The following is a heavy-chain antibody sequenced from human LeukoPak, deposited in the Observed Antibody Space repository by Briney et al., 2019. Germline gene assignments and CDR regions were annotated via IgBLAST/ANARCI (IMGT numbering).Heavy chain of an antibody. V-gene: IGHV1-8*01. CDR2: MNRNSGNT. J-gene: IGHJ4*02. D-gene: IGHD6-19*01. CDR3: AMSSGWYVDY. Sequence: ASVKDSCKASGYTFTIYDINWVRQATGQGLEWMGWMNRNSGNTGYAQKFQGRVTMTRNTSISTAYMELSSLRSEDTAVYYCAMSSGWYVDYWGQGTLVTVSS. CDR1: GYTFTIYD.